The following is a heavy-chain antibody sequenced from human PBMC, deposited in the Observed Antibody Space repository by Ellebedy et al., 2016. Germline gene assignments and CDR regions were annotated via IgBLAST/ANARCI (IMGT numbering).Heavy chain of an antibody. CDR1: GFTFGSYS. CDR2: ISNSGSPT. V-gene: IGHV3-48*01. Sequence: GESLKISXAASGFTFGSYSMNWVRQAPGKGLEWVSYISNSGSPTYYADSVKGRFTIFRDNAKKSLYLQMNSLRAEDTAVYYCVRGFDIFDYWGQGTLVTVSS. J-gene: IGHJ4*02. CDR3: VRGFDIFDY.